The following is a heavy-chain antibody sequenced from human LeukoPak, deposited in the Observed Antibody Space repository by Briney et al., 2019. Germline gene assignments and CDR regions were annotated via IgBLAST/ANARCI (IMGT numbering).Heavy chain of an antibody. D-gene: IGHD3-10*01. V-gene: IGHV4-4*07. CDR3: AREGAYYYGSGSYLPFDY. CDR2: IYSSGST. CDR1: GGSISSYY. J-gene: IGHJ4*02. Sequence: SETLSLTCTVSGGSISSYYWSWIRQPAGKGLEWIGRIYSSGSTNYNPSLESRVTMSLDTSKNQFSLKLSSVTAADTAVYYCAREGAYYYGSGSYLPFDYWGQGILVTVSS.